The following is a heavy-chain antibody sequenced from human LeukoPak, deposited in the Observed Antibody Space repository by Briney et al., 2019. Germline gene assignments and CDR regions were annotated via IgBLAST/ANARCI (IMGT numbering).Heavy chain of an antibody. V-gene: IGHV3-7*01. D-gene: IGHD6-13*01. Sequence: QTGGTLTLACAVSGFTLSNVCMAWVRQAPGKGREWVANIDQDGSTKLYGDSVRGRFTISKDNAKNSVYLQMNSLRAEDTALYHCARDMSGSLDYWGQGTLVTVSS. J-gene: IGHJ4*02. CDR2: IDQDGSTK. CDR3: ARDMSGSLDY. CDR1: GFTLSNVC.